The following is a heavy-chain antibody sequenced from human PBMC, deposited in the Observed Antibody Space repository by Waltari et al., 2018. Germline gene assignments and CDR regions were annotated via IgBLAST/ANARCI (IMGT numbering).Heavy chain of an antibody. CDR3: ARLLRLANAFDI. CDR2: TRNKANSYTT. V-gene: IGHV3-72*01. D-gene: IGHD3-22*01. Sequence: EVQLVESGGGLVQPGGSLRLSCAASGFTFSDHYMDWVRQAPGKGLEWVGRTRNKANSYTTEYAASVKGRFTISRDDSKNSLYLQMNSLKTEDTAVYYCARLLRLANAFDIWGQGTMVTVSS. J-gene: IGHJ3*02. CDR1: GFTFSDHY.